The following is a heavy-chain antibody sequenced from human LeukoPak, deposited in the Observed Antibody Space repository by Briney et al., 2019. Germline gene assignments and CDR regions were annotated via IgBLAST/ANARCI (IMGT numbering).Heavy chain of an antibody. CDR1: GGSISSGSYY. V-gene: IGHV4-61*02. CDR3: ARHLVLAALELYYFDY. J-gene: IGHJ4*02. Sequence: PSQTLSLTCTVSGGSISSGSYYWSWIRQPAGKGLEWIGRIYTSGSTNYNPSLKSRVTISVDTSKNQFSLKLSSVTAADTAVYYCARHLVLAALELYYFDYWGQGTLVTVSS. CDR2: IYTSGST. D-gene: IGHD3-3*02.